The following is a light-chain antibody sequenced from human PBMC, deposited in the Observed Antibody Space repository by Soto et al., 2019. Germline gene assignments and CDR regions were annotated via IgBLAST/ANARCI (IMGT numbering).Light chain of an antibody. CDR3: QQRSNSPPWIT. CDR1: QSVSGN. CDR2: GAS. J-gene: IGKJ5*01. Sequence: EIVLTQSPDTLSVSPGERATLSCRASQSVSGNLAWYQQKPGQAPRLLIYGASTRAPGIPARFSGGGSGTDFTLTISSLEPEDSAVYYCQQRSNSPPWITFGQGTRLEIK. V-gene: IGKV3-11*01.